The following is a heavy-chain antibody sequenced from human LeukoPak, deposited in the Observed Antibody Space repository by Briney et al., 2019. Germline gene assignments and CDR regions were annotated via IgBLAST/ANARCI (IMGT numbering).Heavy chain of an antibody. CDR3: AREITPSRRGYYYYGMDV. CDR2: IIPILGIA. V-gene: IGHV1-69*04. D-gene: IGHD4-23*01. J-gene: IGHJ6*02. CDR1: GGTFSSYA. Sequence: SVKVSCKASGGTFSSYAISWVRQAPGQGLEWMGRIIPILGIANYAQKFQGRVTMTTDTSTSTAYMELRSLRSDDTAVYYCAREITPSRRGYYYYGMDVWGQGTTVTVSS.